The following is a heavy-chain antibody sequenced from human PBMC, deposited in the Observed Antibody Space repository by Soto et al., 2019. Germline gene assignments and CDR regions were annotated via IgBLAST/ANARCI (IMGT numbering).Heavy chain of an antibody. V-gene: IGHV3-23*01. J-gene: IGHJ4*02. D-gene: IGHD5-12*01. Sequence: GGSLRLSCAASGFMFSSSAMNWVRQAPGKGLEWVSAISGSAGSTYYADSVKGRFTTSRDSSKNTLFLQMNSLRVEDTAIYFCAKGKSGYEYYFDYWGQGTLVTVSS. CDR2: ISGSAGST. CDR1: GFMFSSSA. CDR3: AKGKSGYEYYFDY.